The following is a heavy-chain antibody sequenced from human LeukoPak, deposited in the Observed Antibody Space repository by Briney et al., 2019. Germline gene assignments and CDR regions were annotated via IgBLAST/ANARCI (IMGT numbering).Heavy chain of an antibody. CDR2: INHSGST. CDR1: GGSFSGHY. Sequence: SETLSLTCAVYGGSFSGHYWSWIRQPPGKGLEWIGEINHSGSTNYNPSLKSRVTISVDTSKNQFSLKLSSVTAADTAVYYCARQGPIVVVENWFDPWGQGTLVTVSS. CDR3: ARQGPIVVVENWFDP. D-gene: IGHD3-22*01. V-gene: IGHV4-34*01. J-gene: IGHJ5*02.